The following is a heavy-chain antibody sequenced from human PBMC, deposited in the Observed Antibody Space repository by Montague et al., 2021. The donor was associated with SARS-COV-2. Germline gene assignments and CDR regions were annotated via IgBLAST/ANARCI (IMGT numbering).Heavy chain of an antibody. CDR3: AREGAVVVPAAVNWFDP. V-gene: IGHV4-61*02. D-gene: IGHD2-2*01. CDR2: IYTRGST. Sequence: TLSLTCSVSGGSISSGTYHWSWIRQPAGKGLEWIGRIYTRGSTNYNPSLKSRITISVDTSKNQFSLKLTSVTAADTAVYYCAREGAVVVPAAVNWFDPWGQGTLVTVSS. J-gene: IGHJ5*02. CDR1: GGSISSGTYH.